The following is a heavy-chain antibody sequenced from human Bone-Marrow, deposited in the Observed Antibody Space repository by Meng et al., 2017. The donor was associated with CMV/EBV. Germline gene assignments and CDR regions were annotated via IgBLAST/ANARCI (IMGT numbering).Heavy chain of an antibody. D-gene: IGHD3-3*01. J-gene: IGHJ6*02. V-gene: IGHV3-21*04. CDR3: ARGIGFWSGYQTVDYYGMDV. CDR2: ISSSSGHI. CDR1: GFTFTTYE. Sequence: GESLKISCAASGFTFTTYEMNWVRQAPGKGLEWVSSISSSSGHIYYANSVKGRFTISRDNAENSLYLQMNSLRVEDTAVYYCARGIGFWSGYQTVDYYGMDVWGQGTTVTVSS.